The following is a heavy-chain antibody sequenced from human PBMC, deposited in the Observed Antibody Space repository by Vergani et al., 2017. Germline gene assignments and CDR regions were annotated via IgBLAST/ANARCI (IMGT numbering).Heavy chain of an antibody. D-gene: IGHD3-10*01. J-gene: IGHJ4*01. V-gene: IGHV3-23*01. CDR2: ISGPGLST. CDR3: VKEKIDLGSYFFDS. Sequence: EVHLLESGGGLVQSGGSLRLPGAASGFTFSNSAVSWVRQAPGRGLAWVSSISGPGLSTYYAASVKGRFSISRDNSNNTVFLQMHSLRAEATAIYYCVKEKIDLGSYFFDSWGHGILVTVSS. CDR1: GFTFSNSA.